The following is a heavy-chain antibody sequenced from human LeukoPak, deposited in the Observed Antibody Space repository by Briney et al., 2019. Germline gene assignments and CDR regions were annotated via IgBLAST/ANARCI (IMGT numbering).Heavy chain of an antibody. D-gene: IGHD4-17*01. CDR1: GGSISSGDYY. CDR3: ARVLDYGDYAWFDP. J-gene: IGHJ5*02. Sequence: PSQTLSLTCTVSGGSISSGDYYWSWIRQPAGKGLEWIGRIYTSGSTNYNPSLKSRVTISVDTSKNQFSLKLSSVTAADTAVYYCARVLDYGDYAWFDPWGQGTPVTVSS. V-gene: IGHV4-61*02. CDR2: IYTSGST.